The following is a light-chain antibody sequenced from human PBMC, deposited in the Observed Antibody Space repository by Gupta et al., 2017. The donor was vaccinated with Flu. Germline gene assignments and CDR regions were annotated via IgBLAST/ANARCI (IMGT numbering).Light chain of an antibody. CDR3: QQRGNWLSLT. CDR1: QSVGNS. J-gene: IGKJ4*01. Sequence: EIVLTQSPATLSLSPGERATLSCRASQSVGNSLAWYQQKPGQASRLLIYDASNRATGIPARFSGSGSGTDFTLTITSLEPEDVALYYCQQRGNWLSLTFGGGTMVDIK. V-gene: IGKV3-11*01. CDR2: DAS.